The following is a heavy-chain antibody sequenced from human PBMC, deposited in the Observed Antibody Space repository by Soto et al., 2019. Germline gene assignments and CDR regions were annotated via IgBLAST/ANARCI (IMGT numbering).Heavy chain of an antibody. D-gene: IGHD6-6*01. CDR3: ARDLGSSSPNWFDP. Sequence: PGGSLRLSCAASGFTFASHAMNWVRQAPGKGLQWVSTITDSGGRTYYADSVKGRFTISRDNSKNTLSLQMNNLRAEDTAIYYCARDLGSSSPNWFDPWGPGTLVTVSS. V-gene: IGHV3-23*01. J-gene: IGHJ5*02. CDR1: GFTFASHA. CDR2: ITDSGGRT.